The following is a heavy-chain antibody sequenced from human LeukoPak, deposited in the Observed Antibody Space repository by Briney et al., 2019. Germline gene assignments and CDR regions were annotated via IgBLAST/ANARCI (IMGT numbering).Heavy chain of an antibody. V-gene: IGHV4-61*02. Sequence: SETLSLTCTVSGGSISSGSYYWSWIRQPAGKGLEWIGRIYTSGSTNYNPSLKSRVTISVDTSKNQFSLKLSSVTAADTAVYYCARDSGSYPTYYYYMDVWGKGTTVTISS. CDR1: GGSISSGSYY. D-gene: IGHD1-26*01. CDR2: IYTSGST. J-gene: IGHJ6*03. CDR3: ARDSGSYPTYYYYMDV.